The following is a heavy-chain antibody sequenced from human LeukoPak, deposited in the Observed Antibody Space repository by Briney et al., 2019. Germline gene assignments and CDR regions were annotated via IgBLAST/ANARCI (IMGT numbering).Heavy chain of an antibody. CDR1: GGTFSSYT. V-gene: IGHV1-69*05. CDR2: IIPIFGTA. Sequence: SVKVSCKASGGTFSSYTISWVRQAPGQGLERMGEIIPIFGTANYAQMFQGRVTITTDESTSTVYMEVSSLRSEDTAVYYCARDPPGYDAFDIWGQGTMVTVSS. D-gene: IGHD3-10*01. CDR3: ARDPPGYDAFDI. J-gene: IGHJ3*02.